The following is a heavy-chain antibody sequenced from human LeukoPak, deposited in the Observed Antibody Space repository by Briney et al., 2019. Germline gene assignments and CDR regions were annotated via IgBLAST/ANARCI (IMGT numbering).Heavy chain of an antibody. J-gene: IGHJ4*02. CDR3: AKSGAYVIDY. V-gene: IGHV3-23*01. Sequence: GGSLRLSCAASGFTFSNYAMSWVRQAPGKGLEWVSFISSSGGTTYYADSVKGRFTISRDNSKNTLYLQMNSQKVEDTAIYYCAKSGAYVIDYWGQGTLVTVSS. CDR1: GFTFSNYA. CDR2: ISSSGGTT. D-gene: IGHD3-10*02.